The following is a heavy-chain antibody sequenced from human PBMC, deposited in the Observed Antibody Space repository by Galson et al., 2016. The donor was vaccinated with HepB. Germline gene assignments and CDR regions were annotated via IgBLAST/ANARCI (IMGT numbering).Heavy chain of an antibody. CDR3: ARAASYGDYVGASGDAFDI. CDR2: ISFDGSNQ. Sequence: SLRLSCAASGFTFSSYAMHWVRQAPGKGLEWVAVISFDGSNQHYADSVKGRLTIPRDDSQNTLYLQMGSLRADDTAVYYCARAASYGDYVGASGDAFDIWGQGTMVTVSS. D-gene: IGHD4-17*01. CDR1: GFTFSSYA. J-gene: IGHJ3*02. V-gene: IGHV3-30*04.